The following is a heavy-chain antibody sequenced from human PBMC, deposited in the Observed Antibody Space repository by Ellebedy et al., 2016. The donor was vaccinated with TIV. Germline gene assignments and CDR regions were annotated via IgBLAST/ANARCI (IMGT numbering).Heavy chain of an antibody. V-gene: IGHV1-18*01. J-gene: IGHJ5*01. CDR2: INTYNDDT. D-gene: IGHD1-7*01. Sequence: ASVKVSCKASGYTFTTYGINWVRQAPGQGLEWMGWINTYNDDTNYAQSVQGRVTMTTDTSTSTAYMELRSLRSDDTAVYYCARTGNYIHWFDSWGQGTLVTVSS. CDR1: GYTFTTYG. CDR3: ARTGNYIHWFDS.